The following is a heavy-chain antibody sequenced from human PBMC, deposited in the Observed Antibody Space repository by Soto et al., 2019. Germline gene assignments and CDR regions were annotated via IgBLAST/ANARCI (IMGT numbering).Heavy chain of an antibody. Sequence: ASETLSLTCTVSGSPISSYYWSWFRQPPGQGLEWVGYMYYTGSTIYNPSLESRVTISVDTSKNQFSLILNSVTAADTAVYYCARDLRGYCGTDCYPLDVWGPGTTVTVSS. J-gene: IGHJ6*02. CDR1: GSPISSYY. CDR3: ARDLRGYCGTDCYPLDV. CDR2: MYYTGST. V-gene: IGHV4-59*01. D-gene: IGHD2-21*02.